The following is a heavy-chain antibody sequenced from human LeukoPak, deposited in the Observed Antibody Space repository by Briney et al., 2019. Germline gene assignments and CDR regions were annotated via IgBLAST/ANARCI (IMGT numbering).Heavy chain of an antibody. D-gene: IGHD6-19*01. CDR2: ILGGGSST. Sequence: HAGGSLRLSCAASGFTFSNYPMHWVRQAPGKGLEYVSSILGGGSSTPYANSVKGRFTISRDNSRNTLYLQMGSLRAGDMAVYYCARDGTSGWHFDYWGQGTLVTVSS. CDR1: GFTFSNYP. J-gene: IGHJ4*02. CDR3: ARDGTSGWHFDY. V-gene: IGHV3-64*01.